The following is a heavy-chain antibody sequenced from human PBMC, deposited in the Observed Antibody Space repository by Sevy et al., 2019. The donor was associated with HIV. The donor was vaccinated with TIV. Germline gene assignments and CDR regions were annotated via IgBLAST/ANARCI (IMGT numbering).Heavy chain of an antibody. J-gene: IGHJ4*02. V-gene: IGHV1-2*06. CDR3: ARAYCDDSNAYYFDH. CDR1: GYTFTAYY. CDR2: INPNSGGT. D-gene: IGHD3-22*01. Sequence: ALVKVSCKASGYTFTAYYVHWVRQAPGQGLEWMGRINPNSGGTNYAQKFQGRVTMTRDTSISTAYMELSGLRYDDPAVYHCARAYCDDSNAYYFDHWGQGTLVTVS.